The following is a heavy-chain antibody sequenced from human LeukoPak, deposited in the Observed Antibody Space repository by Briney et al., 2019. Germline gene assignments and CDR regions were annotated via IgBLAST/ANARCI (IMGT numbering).Heavy chain of an antibody. J-gene: IGHJ4*02. CDR3: AKAGSGWYYYFDY. V-gene: IGHV3-23*01. D-gene: IGHD6-19*01. CDR1: GFTFSSYA. CDR2: ISGSGGST. Sequence: GGSLRLSCAASGFTFSSYAMSWVRQAPGKGLEWVSAISGSGGSTYYAGSVKGRFTISRDNSKNTLYLQMNSLRAEDTAVYYCAKAGSGWYYYFDYWGQGTLVTVSS.